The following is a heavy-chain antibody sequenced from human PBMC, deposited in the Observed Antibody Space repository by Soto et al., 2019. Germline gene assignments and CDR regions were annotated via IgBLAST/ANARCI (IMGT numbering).Heavy chain of an antibody. D-gene: IGHD2-15*01. Sequence: SVKVSCKASVGTFSSYTISWVRQAPGQGLEWMGRIIPILGIANYAQKFQGRVTITADKSTSTAYMELSSLRSEDTAVYYCARGPDIVVVVAESDWFDPWGQGTLVTVSP. CDR3: ARGPDIVVVVAESDWFDP. CDR1: VGTFSSYT. V-gene: IGHV1-69*02. J-gene: IGHJ5*02. CDR2: IIPILGIA.